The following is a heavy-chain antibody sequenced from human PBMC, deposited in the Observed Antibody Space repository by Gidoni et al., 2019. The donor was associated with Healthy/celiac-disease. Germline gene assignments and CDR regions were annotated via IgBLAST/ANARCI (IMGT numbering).Heavy chain of an antibody. CDR3: ARELIGSSWKIFDY. V-gene: IGHV4-61*02. CDR2: IYTSGST. J-gene: IGHJ4*02. Sequence: QVQLQESGPGLVKPSQTLSLTCTVSGGSISRGSYYWSWIRQPAGKGLEWIGRIYTSGSTNYNPSLKSRVTISVDTSKNQFSLKLSSVTAADTAVYYCARELIGSSWKIFDYWGQGTLVTVSS. CDR1: GGSISRGSYY. D-gene: IGHD6-13*01.